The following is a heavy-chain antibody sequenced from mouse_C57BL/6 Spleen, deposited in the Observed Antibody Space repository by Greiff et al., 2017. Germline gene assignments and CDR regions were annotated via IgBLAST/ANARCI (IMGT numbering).Heavy chain of an antibody. CDR1: GYSFTGYF. D-gene: IGHD1-1*01. V-gene: IGHV1-20*01. Sequence: VHVKQSGPELVKPGDSVKISCKASGYSFTGYFMNWVMQSHGKSLEWIGRINPYNGDTFYNQKFKGKATLTVDKSSSTAHMELRSLTSEDSAVYYCARSYADYYAMDYWGQGTSVTVSS. J-gene: IGHJ4*01. CDR2: INPYNGDT. CDR3: ARSYADYYAMDY.